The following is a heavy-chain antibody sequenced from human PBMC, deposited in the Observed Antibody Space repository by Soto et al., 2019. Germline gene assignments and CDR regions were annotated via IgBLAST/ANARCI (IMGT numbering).Heavy chain of an antibody. D-gene: IGHD2-15*01. CDR3: AKADYSQTYFDY. V-gene: IGHV3-30*18. Sequence: QVQLVESGGGVVQPGRSLRLSCAASGFTFSSYGMHWVRQAPGKGLEWVAVISYDGSNKYYADSVKGRFTISRDNSKNMLYLQMNSLRAEDTAVYYCAKADYSQTYFDYWGQGTLVTVSS. CDR1: GFTFSSYG. CDR2: ISYDGSNK. J-gene: IGHJ4*02.